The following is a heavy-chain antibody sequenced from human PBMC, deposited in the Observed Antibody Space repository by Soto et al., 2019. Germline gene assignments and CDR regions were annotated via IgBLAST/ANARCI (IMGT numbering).Heavy chain of an antibody. CDR3: ARDRRPLRYFDWLEYYYYGMDV. CDR1: GFTFSSYA. D-gene: IGHD3-9*01. Sequence: SGGSLRLSCAASGFTFSSYAMHWVRQAPGKGLEWVAVISYDGSNKYYADSVKGRFTISRDNSKNTLYLQMNSLRAEDTAVYYCARDRRPLRYFDWLEYYYYGMDVWGQGTTVTVS. V-gene: IGHV3-30-3*01. CDR2: ISYDGSNK. J-gene: IGHJ6*02.